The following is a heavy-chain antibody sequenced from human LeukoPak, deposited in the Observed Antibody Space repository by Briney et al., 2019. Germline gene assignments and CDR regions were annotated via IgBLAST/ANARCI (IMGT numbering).Heavy chain of an antibody. CDR2: ITSSSSYI. V-gene: IGHV3-21*01. Sequence: PGGSLRLSCGASGFTFGTYWMHWVRQAPGKGLEWVSSITSSSSYIYYADSVKGRFTISRDNAKNSLFLQMNSLRVEDTAVYYCAREGDGYNSPIDYWGQGTQVTVSS. J-gene: IGHJ4*02. CDR3: AREGDGYNSPIDY. CDR1: GFTFGTYW. D-gene: IGHD5-24*01.